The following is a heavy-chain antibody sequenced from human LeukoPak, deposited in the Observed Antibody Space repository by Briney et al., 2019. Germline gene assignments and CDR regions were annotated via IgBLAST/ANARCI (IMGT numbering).Heavy chain of an antibody. CDR3: AKGEGDY. J-gene: IGHJ4*02. D-gene: IGHD2-21*01. CDR1: GGSISSYY. Sequence: SETLSLTCTVSGGSISSYYWSWIRQPPGKGLEWIGYIYDSGNTNYNPSLKSRVTISVDTSENQFSLKVRSVTAADTAVYYCAKGEGDYWGQGTLVTVSS. V-gene: IGHV4-59*01. CDR2: IYDSGNT.